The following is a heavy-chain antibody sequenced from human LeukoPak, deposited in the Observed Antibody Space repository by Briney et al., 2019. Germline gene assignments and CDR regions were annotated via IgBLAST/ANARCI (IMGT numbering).Heavy chain of an antibody. CDR1: GFTFSSYS. V-gene: IGHV3-21*01. Sequence: GGSLRLSCAASGFTFSSYSMNWVRQAPGKGLEWVSSISSSSSYIYYADSVKGRFTISRDNAKNSLYLQMNSLRAEDTAVYYCARAAAHATMIVGSGGYYYYGMDVWGQGTTVTVSS. J-gene: IGHJ6*02. CDR3: ARAAAHATMIVGSGGYYYYGMDV. D-gene: IGHD3-22*01. CDR2: ISSSSSYI.